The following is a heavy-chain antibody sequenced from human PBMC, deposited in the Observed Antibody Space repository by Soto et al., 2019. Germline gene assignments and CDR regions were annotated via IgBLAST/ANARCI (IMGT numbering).Heavy chain of an antibody. CDR3: ARVPDY. J-gene: IGHJ4*02. CDR2: INHSGST. V-gene: IGHV4-34*01. D-gene: IGHD2-2*01. CDR1: GVSFSGYY. Sequence: SETLSLTCAVYGVSFSGYYWTWIRQPPGTGLEWIGEINHSGSTNYNPSLKSRVTISIDRSKNQFSLKLSSVTDADTAVYYCARVPDYWGQGILVTVSS.